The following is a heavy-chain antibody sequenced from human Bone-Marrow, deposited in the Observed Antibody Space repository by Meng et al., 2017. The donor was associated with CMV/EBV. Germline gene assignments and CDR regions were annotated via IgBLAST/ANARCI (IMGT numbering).Heavy chain of an antibody. CDR1: GGSISSSSYY. D-gene: IGHD6-13*01. Sequence: SETLSLTCTVSGGSISSSSYYWGWIRQPPGKGLEWIGSIYYSGSNYYNPSLKSRVTISVDTSKNQFSLKLSSVTAADTVVYYCAGQPPPRSWYMGDYYGIDDWGQGTMVTVAS. V-gene: IGHV4-39*01. CDR3: AGQPPPRSWYMGDYYGIDD. J-gene: IGHJ6*02. CDR2: IYYSGSN.